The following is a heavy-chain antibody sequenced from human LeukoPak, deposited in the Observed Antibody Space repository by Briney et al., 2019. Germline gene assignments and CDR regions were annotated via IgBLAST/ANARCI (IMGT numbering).Heavy chain of an antibody. CDR1: GFTFSSYA. CDR3: ANGRHYNTYAFDI. V-gene: IGHV3-23*01. CDR2: ISGSGGST. J-gene: IGHJ3*02. Sequence: PGGSLRLSCAASGFTFSSYAMSWVRQAPGKGLEWVSTISGSGGSTYYADSVKGRFTISRDNSKDTLYLQMNSLRAEDTAVYYCANGRHYNTYAFDIWGQGTMVTVSS. D-gene: IGHD3-22*01.